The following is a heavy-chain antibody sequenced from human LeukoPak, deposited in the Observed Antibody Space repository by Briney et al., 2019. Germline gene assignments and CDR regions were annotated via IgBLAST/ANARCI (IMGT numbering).Heavy chain of an antibody. J-gene: IGHJ4*02. D-gene: IGHD5-12*01. Sequence: GGSLRLSCSASGFTFSSYAMSWVRQAPGKGLEWVSAISGSGGSTYYADSVKGRFTISRDNSKNTLYLQMNSLRAEDTAVYYCAKGYSGYDWSLVDYWGQGTLVTVSS. CDR2: ISGSGGST. CDR1: GFTFSSYA. CDR3: AKGYSGYDWSLVDY. V-gene: IGHV3-23*01.